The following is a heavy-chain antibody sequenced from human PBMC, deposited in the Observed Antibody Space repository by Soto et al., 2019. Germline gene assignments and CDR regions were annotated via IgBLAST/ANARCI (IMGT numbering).Heavy chain of an antibody. CDR1: GGTFSGYV. CDR2: FVHLFGTT. V-gene: IGHV1-69*01. J-gene: IGHJ4*02. Sequence: QLVQSGSEVKKPGSSVKVSCQASGGTFSGYVVTWVRQAPGQGLEWMGEFVHLFGTTNYAQRFSGRITITAKESTSTAYMERRTLRSDDTAVYYCATHGLGVSSPPYFDNWGQGTLVTVSS. CDR3: ATHGLGVSSPPYFDN. D-gene: IGHD3-16*01.